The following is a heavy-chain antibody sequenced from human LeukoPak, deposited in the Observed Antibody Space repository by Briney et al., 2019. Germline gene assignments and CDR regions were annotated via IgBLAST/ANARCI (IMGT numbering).Heavy chain of an antibody. CDR1: GGSISSGSYS. V-gene: IGHV4-30-2*01. D-gene: IGHD3-10*01. J-gene: IGHJ4*02. CDR2: IYPRGST. Sequence: PSQTLSLTCAVSGGSISSGSYSWSWIRQPPGKGLEWIGYIYPRGSTYYNPSLKSRVTMSLDRSANQFSLNLSSVTAADTAVYYCVRGRTMVRALYWGQGTLVTVSS. CDR3: VRGRTMVRALY.